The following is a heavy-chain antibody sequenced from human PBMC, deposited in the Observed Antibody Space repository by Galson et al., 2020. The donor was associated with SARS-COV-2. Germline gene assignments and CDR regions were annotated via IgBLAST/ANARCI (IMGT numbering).Heavy chain of an antibody. Sequence: GGSLRLSCATSGFTFTNHGFHWVRQAPGKGLEWVAVIWYDGSNKNYGDSVKGRFTISRDNSKSTLFLELNNLRVDDTAVYYCARGRDRLWFGGDYWGQGTLVTVSS. D-gene: IGHD3-10*01. CDR1: GFTFTNHG. J-gene: IGHJ4*02. CDR2: IWYDGSNK. CDR3: ARGRDRLWFGGDY. V-gene: IGHV3-33*03.